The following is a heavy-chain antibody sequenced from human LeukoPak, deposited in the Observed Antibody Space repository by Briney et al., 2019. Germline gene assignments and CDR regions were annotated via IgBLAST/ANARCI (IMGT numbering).Heavy chain of an antibody. D-gene: IGHD3-16*01. CDR3: ARLRQQRVLGMDV. J-gene: IGHJ6*02. V-gene: IGHV4-59*01. CDR2: VYYSGST. Sequence: SETLSLTCTVSGGSISSYYWSWIRQPPGKAPEWIGYVYYSGSTNYNPSLESRVTMSISTSENQFSLKLSSVTAADTAVYYCARLRQQRVLGMDVWGQGTTVTVSS. CDR1: GGSISSYY.